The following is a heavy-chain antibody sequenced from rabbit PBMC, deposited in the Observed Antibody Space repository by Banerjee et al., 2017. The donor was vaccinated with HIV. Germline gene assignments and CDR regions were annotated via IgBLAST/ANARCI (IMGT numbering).Heavy chain of an antibody. J-gene: IGHJ4*01. CDR3: ARGNAAYWPVYFNL. CDR2: IYGGSSGST. Sequence: QQLEESGGGLVKPGASLTLTCTASGFSFSSSYYMCWVRQAPGKGLEWIACIYGGSSGSTYYASWAKGRFTISKTSSTTVTLQMTSLTAADTATYFCARGNAAYWPVYFNLWGQGTLVTVS. V-gene: IGHV1S40*01. D-gene: IGHD6-1*01. CDR1: GFSFSSSYY.